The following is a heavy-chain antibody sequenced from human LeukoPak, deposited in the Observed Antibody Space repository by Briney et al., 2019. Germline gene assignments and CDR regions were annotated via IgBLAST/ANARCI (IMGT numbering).Heavy chain of an antibody. D-gene: IGHD3-9*01. J-gene: IGHJ4*02. CDR1: GFTFSNYN. CDR3: ARGRYDVLAGYQPPYFDY. CDR2: ISISRSYI. V-gene: IGHV3-21*01. Sequence: GGSLRLPCAASGFTFSNYNINWVRQPPGKGLEWVSSISISRSYIYYADSEKGRFTISRDNATDSLYLQMNSLRAEDTAVYYCARGRYDVLAGYQPPYFDYWGQGTLVTVSS.